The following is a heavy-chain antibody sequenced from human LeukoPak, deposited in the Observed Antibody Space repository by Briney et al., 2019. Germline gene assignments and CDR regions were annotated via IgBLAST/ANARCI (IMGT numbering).Heavy chain of an antibody. V-gene: IGHV3-30*18. Sequence: GGSLRLSCAASGFTFSSYGMHWVRQAPGKGLEWVTLISYDGSNKYYADSVKGRFTISRDNSKNTLYLQMNSLRAEDTAVYYCAKDNEYSYGIDYWGQGTLVTVSS. J-gene: IGHJ4*02. CDR1: GFTFSSYG. CDR3: AKDNEYSYGIDY. D-gene: IGHD5-18*01. CDR2: ISYDGSNK.